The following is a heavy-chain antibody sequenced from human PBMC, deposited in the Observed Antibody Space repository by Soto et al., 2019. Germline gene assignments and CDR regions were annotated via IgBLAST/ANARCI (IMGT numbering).Heavy chain of an antibody. D-gene: IGHD2-2*01. J-gene: IGHJ2*01. V-gene: IGHV1-69*08. CDR2: IIPILGIA. CDR1: GGTFSSYT. Sequence: QVQLVQSGAEVKKPGSSVKVSCKASGGTFSSYTISWVRQAPGQGLEWMGRIIPILGIANYAQKFQGRVTITADKSTSKAYMELGSLRSEDTAVYYCAGDGGGVVVPAADWYFDLWGRGTLVTVSS. CDR3: AGDGGGVVVPAADWYFDL.